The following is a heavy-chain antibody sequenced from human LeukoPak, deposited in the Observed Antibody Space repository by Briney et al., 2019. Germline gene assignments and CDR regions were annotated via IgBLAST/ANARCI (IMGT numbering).Heavy chain of an antibody. V-gene: IGHV3-23*01. CDR1: GFTFSSYA. Sequence: GGSLRLSCAASGFTFSSYAMSWVCQAPGKGLEWVSAISGSGGSTYYADSVKGRFTISRDNSKNTLYLQMNSLRAEDTAVYYCAKFYDSSGYYYLDYWGQGTLVTVSS. J-gene: IGHJ4*02. D-gene: IGHD3-22*01. CDR3: AKFYDSSGYYYLDY. CDR2: ISGSGGST.